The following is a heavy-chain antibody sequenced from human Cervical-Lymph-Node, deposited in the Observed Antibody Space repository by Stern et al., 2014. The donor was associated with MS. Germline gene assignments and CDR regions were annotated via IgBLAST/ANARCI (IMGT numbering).Heavy chain of an antibody. V-gene: IGHV1-46*01. J-gene: IGHJ4*02. Sequence: QVQLVESGAEVKKPGASVKVSCKASGYTFTSYYMHWVRQAPGQGLEWMGIINPSGGSTSYAQKFQGRVTMTRDTSTSTVYMELSSLRSEDTAVYYCARDTAPYYDSSGHHCAYWGQGTRVTVSS. CDR2: INPSGGST. D-gene: IGHD3-22*01. CDR1: GYTFTSYY. CDR3: ARDTAPYYDSSGHHCAY.